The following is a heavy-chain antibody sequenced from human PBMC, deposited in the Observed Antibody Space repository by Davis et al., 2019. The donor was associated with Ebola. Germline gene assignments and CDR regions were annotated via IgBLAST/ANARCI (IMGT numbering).Heavy chain of an antibody. D-gene: IGHD3/OR15-3a*01. Sequence: PSETLSLTCAVSGASISSGDYSWTWIRRAPGKGLEWVGSMYHSGSTFYNSSLKSRATVSVDMSENRFSLTLSSVTAADTASYFCATWTLRSGAFDIWGQGVQVTVSS. CDR1: GASISSGDYS. V-gene: IGHV4-30-2*01. CDR3: ATWTLRSGAFDI. J-gene: IGHJ3*02. CDR2: MYHSGST.